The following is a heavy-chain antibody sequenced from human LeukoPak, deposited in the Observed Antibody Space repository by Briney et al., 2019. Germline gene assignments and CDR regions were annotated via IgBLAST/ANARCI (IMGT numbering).Heavy chain of an antibody. D-gene: IGHD6-6*01. Sequence: GGSLRLSCAASGFTFSSYSMNWVRQAPGKGLEWVSSISSSSSYIYYADSVKGRFTISRDIAKNSLYLQMNSLRAEDTAVYYCARDGDIAAMLDYWGQGTLVTVSS. CDR1: GFTFSSYS. CDR3: ARDGDIAAMLDY. V-gene: IGHV3-21*01. J-gene: IGHJ4*02. CDR2: ISSSSSYI.